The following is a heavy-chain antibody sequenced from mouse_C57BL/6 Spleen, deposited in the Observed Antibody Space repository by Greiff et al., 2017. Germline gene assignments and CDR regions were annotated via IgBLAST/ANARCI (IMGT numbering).Heavy chain of an antibody. D-gene: IGHD1-1*01. J-gene: IGHJ1*03. CDR1: GFNIKDYY. CDR2: IDPEDGDT. CDR3: TKDYYGLWYFDV. Sequence: EVQLQQSGAELVRPGASVKLSCTASGFNIKDYYMHWVKQRPEQGLEWIGRIDPEDGDTEYAPKFQGKATMTADTSSNTAYLQLSSLTSEDTAVYYCTKDYYGLWYFDVWGTGTTVTVSS. V-gene: IGHV14-1*01.